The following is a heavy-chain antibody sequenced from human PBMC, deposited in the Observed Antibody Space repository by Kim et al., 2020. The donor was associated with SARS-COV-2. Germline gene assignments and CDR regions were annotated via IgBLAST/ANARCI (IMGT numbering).Heavy chain of an antibody. D-gene: IGHD2-2*01. J-gene: IGHJ3*02. Sequence: GESLKISYKGSGYSFTNYWVGWVRQMPGKGLEWMGIIYPADSDTRYSPSFQGQVTISADKSISTAYLQWSSLQASDTAVYYCARPLRTFCSSTACHPYDAFDIWGQGTMVTVSS. CDR2: IYPADSDT. CDR1: GYSFTNYW. CDR3: ARPLRTFCSSTACHPYDAFDI. V-gene: IGHV5-51*01.